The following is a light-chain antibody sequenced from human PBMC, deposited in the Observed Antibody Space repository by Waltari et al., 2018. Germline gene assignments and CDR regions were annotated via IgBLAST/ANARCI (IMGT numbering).Light chain of an antibody. CDR3: QQYYSTPLT. V-gene: IGKV4-1*01. J-gene: IGKJ4*02. Sequence: DIVMTQSPDSLAVSLGARATINCKSSQSLLYSSNNKNSLAWYQQKPGQPPKLLIYSASSLESGVPDRFSASGAGTDFTLTISSLQAEDVAVYYCQQYYSTPLTFGGGTKVEIK. CDR2: SAS. CDR1: QSLLYSSNNKNS.